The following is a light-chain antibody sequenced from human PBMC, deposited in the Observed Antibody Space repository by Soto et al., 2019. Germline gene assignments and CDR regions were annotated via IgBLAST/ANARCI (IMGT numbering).Light chain of an antibody. J-gene: IGKJ4*01. CDR3: QQHSDRLT. V-gene: IGKV3-11*01. CDR1: QSVDSY. CDR2: DPF. Sequence: EIVLTQSPATLSLSPGERATLSCRASQSVDSYLAWYQQKPGQAPRLVIFDPFNRATGIPARFSGSGSGTDFTLTISSLEPEDFAVYYCQQHSDRLTFGGGNRGEI.